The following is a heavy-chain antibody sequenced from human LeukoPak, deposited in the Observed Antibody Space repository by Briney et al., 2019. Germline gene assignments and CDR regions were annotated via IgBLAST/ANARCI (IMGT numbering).Heavy chain of an antibody. CDR1: GFTFRSFG. CDR3: ARGYGGNSAAFDI. V-gene: IGHV3-30*03. CDR2: ISYDGSNK. Sequence: GGSLRLPCLASGFTFRSFGMHWVRQAPGTGLEWVALISYDGSNKNYADSVKGRFTISRDNSKNILYLQMNSLRVQDTAVYFCARGYGGNSAAFDIWGQGTMVTVSS. J-gene: IGHJ3*02. D-gene: IGHD4-23*01.